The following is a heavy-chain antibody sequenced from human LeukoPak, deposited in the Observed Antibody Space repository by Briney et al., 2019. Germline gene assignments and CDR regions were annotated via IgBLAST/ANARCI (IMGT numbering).Heavy chain of an antibody. V-gene: IGHV1-2*02. CDR3: ATTIYYYDSSGYLDY. Sequence: ASVKVSCKASGYTFTGYYMHWVRQAPGQGLEWMGWINPNSGGTNYEQKFQGRVTMTRDTSISTAYMELSRLRSDDTAVYYCATTIYYYDSSGYLDYWGQGTLVTVSS. CDR1: GYTFTGYY. J-gene: IGHJ4*02. D-gene: IGHD3-22*01. CDR2: INPNSGGT.